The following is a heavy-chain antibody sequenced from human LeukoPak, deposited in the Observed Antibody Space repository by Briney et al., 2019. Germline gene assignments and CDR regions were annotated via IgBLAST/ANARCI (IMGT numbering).Heavy chain of an antibody. CDR1: GGSISHYF. J-gene: IGHJ4*02. CDR3: ARGGYYYYDSSGYLDY. D-gene: IGHD3-22*01. V-gene: IGHV4-59*12. CDR2: IYYSGST. Sequence: PSETLSLTCTVSGGSISHYFWSWIRQPPGKALEWIGYIYYSGSTNHNPSLKSRVTMSVDTSKNQFSLKLSSVTAADTAVYYCARGGYYYYDSSGYLDYWGQGTLVTVSS.